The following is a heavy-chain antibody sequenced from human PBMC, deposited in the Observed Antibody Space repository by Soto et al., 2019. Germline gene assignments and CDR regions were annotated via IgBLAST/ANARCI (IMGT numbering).Heavy chain of an antibody. V-gene: IGHV1-69*13. J-gene: IGHJ4*02. Sequence: GASVKVSCKASGGTFSSYAISWVRQAPGQGLEWMGGIIPIFGTANYAQKFQGRVTITADESTSTAYMELSSLRSEDTAVYYCARDLEYNWNYGTFDYWGQGTLVTVSS. D-gene: IGHD1-7*01. CDR2: IIPIFGTA. CDR3: ARDLEYNWNYGTFDY. CDR1: GGTFSSYA.